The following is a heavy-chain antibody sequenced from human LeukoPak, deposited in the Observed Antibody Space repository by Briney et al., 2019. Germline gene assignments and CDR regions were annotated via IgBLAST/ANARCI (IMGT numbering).Heavy chain of an antibody. J-gene: IGHJ6*03. D-gene: IGHD1-26*01. CDR1: GFTFDDYA. CDR2: ISWDGGST. V-gene: IGHV3-43D*03. Sequence: PGGSLRLSCAASGFTFDDYAMHWVRQAPGKGLEWVSLISWDGGSTYYADSVKGRFTISRDNSKNSLYLQMNSLRAEDTALYYCAKDFARGSGSYFFSSGYYYYMDVWGKGTTVTVSS. CDR3: AKDFARGSGSYFFSSGYYYYMDV.